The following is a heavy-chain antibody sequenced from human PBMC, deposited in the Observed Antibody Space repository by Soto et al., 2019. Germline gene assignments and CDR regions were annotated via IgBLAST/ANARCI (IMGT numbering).Heavy chain of an antibody. CDR1: GGSFIGYY. D-gene: IGHD6-19*01. J-gene: IGHJ3*02. V-gene: IGHV4-34*01. CDR2: VNPTGST. CDR3: ARSREQWLVDAFDI. Sequence: SETLSLTCGVYGGSFIGYYWSWIRQSPGKGLEWIGEVNPTGSTKYNPSLKSRVTISVDTSKNQFSLNLNSVTAADTALYYCARSREQWLVDAFDIWGQGTMVNGS.